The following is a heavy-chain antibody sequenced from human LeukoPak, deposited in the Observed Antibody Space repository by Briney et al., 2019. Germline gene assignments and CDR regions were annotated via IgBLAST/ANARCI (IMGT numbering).Heavy chain of an antibody. V-gene: IGHV1-18*01. J-gene: IGHJ5*02. D-gene: IGHD2-21*02. CDR2: ISAYNGDT. CDR3: ARDACVSCGGDCCHDP. CDR1: GYTFTNYG. Sequence: ASVKVSCKASGYTFTNYGISWVRQAPGQGLEWMAWISAYNGDTNYAQKFQGRVLLTTDTSTTTAYMKLRNLRDDDTAVYYCARDACVSCGGDCCHDPWGQGTLVTVSS.